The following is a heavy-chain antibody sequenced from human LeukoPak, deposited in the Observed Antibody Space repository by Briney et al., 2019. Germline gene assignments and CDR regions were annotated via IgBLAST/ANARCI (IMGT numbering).Heavy chain of an antibody. CDR2: INPGSGGT. J-gene: IGHJ3*01. V-gene: IGHV1-2*02. D-gene: IGHD3-10*01. CDR1: GYTFSGHF. Sequence: ASVKVSCKASGYTFSGHFLHWVRQAPGQGLEWMGWINPGSGGTNFAQKSQGRVIMTRDMSNNTVYMDLSSLRSDDTAIYYCARYFWFGELAHGFDLWGQGTMLTVTS. CDR3: ARYFWFGELAHGFDL.